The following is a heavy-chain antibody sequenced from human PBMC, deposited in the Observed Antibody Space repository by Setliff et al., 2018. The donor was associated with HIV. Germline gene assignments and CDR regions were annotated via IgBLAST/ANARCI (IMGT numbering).Heavy chain of an antibody. CDR1: GGSISSGSYY. D-gene: IGHD6-13*01. CDR2: IYTTGST. Sequence: SETLSLTCTVSGGSISSGSYYWTWIRQPAGKGLEWIGHIYTTGSTNYNPSLKSRVTISVDTSKTQFSLKLSSVTAADTAVYYCASLYSRNWGQGTLVTVSS. CDR3: ASLYSRN. J-gene: IGHJ4*01. V-gene: IGHV4-61*09.